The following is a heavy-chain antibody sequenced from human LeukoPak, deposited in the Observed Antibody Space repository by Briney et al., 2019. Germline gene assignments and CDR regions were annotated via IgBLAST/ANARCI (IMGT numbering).Heavy chain of an antibody. V-gene: IGHV4-59*08. CDR2: IYYSGST. CDR1: GVSISSYY. CDR3: ARHAIVPAAMDQFDY. D-gene: IGHD2-2*01. J-gene: IGHJ4*02. Sequence: PSETLSLTCTVSGVSISSYYWSWIRQPPGKGLEWIGYIYYSGSTNCNPSLKSRVTISVDTSKNQFSLKLSSVSAADTAVYYCARHAIVPAAMDQFDYWGQGTLVTVSS.